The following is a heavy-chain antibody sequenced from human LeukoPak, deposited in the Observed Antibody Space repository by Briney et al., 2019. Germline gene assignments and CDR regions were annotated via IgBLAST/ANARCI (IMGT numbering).Heavy chain of an antibody. Sequence: PSETLSLTCTVSGGSISSYYWSWIRQPPGKGLEWIGYIYYSGSTNYNPSLKSRVTISVDTSKNQFSLKLSSVTAADTAVYYCARLTPYKRFLEWLSVDYWGQGTLVTVSS. J-gene: IGHJ4*02. CDR1: GGSISSYY. V-gene: IGHV4-59*08. CDR3: ARLTPYKRFLEWLSVDY. CDR2: IYYSGST. D-gene: IGHD3-3*01.